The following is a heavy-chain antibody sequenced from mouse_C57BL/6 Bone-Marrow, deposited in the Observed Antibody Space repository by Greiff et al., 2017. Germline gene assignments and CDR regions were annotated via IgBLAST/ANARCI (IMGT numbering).Heavy chain of an antibody. V-gene: IGHV5-6*01. Sequence: EVHLVESGGDLVKPGGSLKLSCAASGFTFSSYGMSWVRQTPDKRLEWVATISSGGSYYYYPDTVKGRFTISRDNAKNTLYLQMSSLKSEDTAMYYCSRLGYSSEAMDYWGQGTSVTVSS. CDR3: SRLGYSSEAMDY. D-gene: IGHD1-1*01. CDR1: GFTFSSYG. J-gene: IGHJ4*01. CDR2: ISSGGSYY.